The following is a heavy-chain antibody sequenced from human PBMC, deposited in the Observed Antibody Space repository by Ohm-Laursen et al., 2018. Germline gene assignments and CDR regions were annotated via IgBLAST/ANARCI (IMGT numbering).Heavy chain of an antibody. D-gene: IGHD6-19*01. Sequence: TLSLTCTVSGGSISSYYWSWIRQPPGKGLEWIGYIYYSGSTNYNPSLKSRVTISVDKSKNQFSLKLSSVTAADTAVYYCARASGWYKPTHFDYWGQGTLVTVSS. V-gene: IGHV4-59*01. CDR3: ARASGWYKPTHFDY. J-gene: IGHJ4*02. CDR1: GGSISSYY. CDR2: IYYSGST.